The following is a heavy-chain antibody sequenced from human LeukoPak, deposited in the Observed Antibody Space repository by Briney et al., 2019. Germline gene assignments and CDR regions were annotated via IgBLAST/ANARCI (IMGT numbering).Heavy chain of an antibody. V-gene: IGHV4-4*02. CDR2: IYHSGST. CDR1: GGSISSSDW. Sequence: PSETLSLTCAVSGGSISSSDWWRWVRQPPGKGLEWIGEIYHSGSTNYNPSLKSRVTMSVDKSKNQFSLKLSSVTAADTAVYYCARRSSGWYGPDDYWGQGTLVTVSS. CDR3: ARRSSGWYGPDDY. J-gene: IGHJ4*02. D-gene: IGHD6-19*01.